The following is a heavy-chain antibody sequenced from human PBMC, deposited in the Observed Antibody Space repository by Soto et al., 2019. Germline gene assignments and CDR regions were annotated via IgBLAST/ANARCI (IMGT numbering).Heavy chain of an antibody. J-gene: IGHJ6*02. CDR3: AKDQGQWLPDYYGMDV. CDR2: ISYDGSNK. V-gene: IGHV3-30*18. CDR1: GFTFSSYG. Sequence: PGGSLRLSCAASGFTFSSYGMHWVRQAPGKGLEWVAVISYDGSNKYYADSVKGRFTISRDNSKNTLYLQMNSLRAEDTAVYYCAKDQGQWLPDYYGMDVWGQGTTVTVSS. D-gene: IGHD6-19*01.